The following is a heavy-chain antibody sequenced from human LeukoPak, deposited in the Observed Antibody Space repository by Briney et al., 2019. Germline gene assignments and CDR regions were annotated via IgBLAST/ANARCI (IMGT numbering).Heavy chain of an antibody. CDR2: INHSGST. CDR1: GGSFSGYY. D-gene: IGHD3-3*01. V-gene: IGHV4-34*01. J-gene: IGHJ4*02. CDR3: ASGNYDFWSGSRSPYFDY. Sequence: SETLSLTCAVYGGSFSGYYWSWIRQPPGKGLEWIGEINHSGSTNYNPSLKSRVTISVDTSKNQFSLKLSSVTAADTAVYYCASGNYDFWSGSRSPYFDYWGQGTVVTVSS.